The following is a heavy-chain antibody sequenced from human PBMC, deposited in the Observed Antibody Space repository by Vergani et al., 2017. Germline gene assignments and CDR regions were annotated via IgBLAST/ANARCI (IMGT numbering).Heavy chain of an antibody. CDR1: GESFSSFY. Sequence: QVQLQQWGAGVVKPSGTLSLTCAVFGESFSSFYWSWIRQPPGKGLEWIGEINNDGHTNYNPSLESRVTVSRDTAKNQFSLNLMSVTAADTAVYYCARGYCSGGSCYSVPFDYWGQGTLVTVSS. CDR3: ARGYCSGGSCYSVPFDY. J-gene: IGHJ4*02. V-gene: IGHV4-34*02. CDR2: INNDGHT. D-gene: IGHD2-15*01.